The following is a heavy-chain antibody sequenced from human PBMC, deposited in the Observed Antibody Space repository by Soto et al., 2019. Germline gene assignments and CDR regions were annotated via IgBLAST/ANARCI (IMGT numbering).Heavy chain of an antibody. J-gene: IGHJ4*02. CDR1: GGSISSSSYY. CDR2: IYYSGST. D-gene: IGHD6-19*01. V-gene: IGHV4-39*01. Sequence: PSETLSLTCTVSGGSISSSSYYWGWIRQPPGKGLEWIGSIYYSGSTYYNPSLKSRVTISVDTSKNQFSLKLSSVTAADTAVYYCARRESSGWYSSFDYWGQGTLVTVSS. CDR3: ARRESSGWYSSFDY.